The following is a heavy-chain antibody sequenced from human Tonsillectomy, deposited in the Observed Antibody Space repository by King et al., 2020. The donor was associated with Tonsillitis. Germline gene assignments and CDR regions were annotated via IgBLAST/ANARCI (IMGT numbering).Heavy chain of an antibody. J-gene: IGHJ4*02. D-gene: IGHD7-27*01. V-gene: IGHV1-46*01. Sequence: VQLVQSGAEVKKPGASVKVSCKTSGYPFTSAYIHWVRQDPGQGLGWMGIINPRTTYAKKVQGRLTITRDTASNTVYMEQRGLTSDDTAVYYRTRDGGHWDFDSWGPGTLVTVSS. CDR2: INPRT. CDR3: TRDGGHWDFDS. CDR1: GYPFTSAY.